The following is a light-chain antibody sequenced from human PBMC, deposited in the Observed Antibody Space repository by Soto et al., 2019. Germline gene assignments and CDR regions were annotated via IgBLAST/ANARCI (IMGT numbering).Light chain of an antibody. CDR1: SSDVGGYNY. Sequence: QSALTQPASVSGSPGQSITISCTGTSSDVGGYNYVSWYQQYPGKAPKLMIYDVSSRPSGASTRFSGSKSGNTASLTISGLQAEDEADYYCSSYTSSSILVFGTGTKLTVL. V-gene: IGLV2-14*01. CDR3: SSYTSSSILV. J-gene: IGLJ1*01. CDR2: DVS.